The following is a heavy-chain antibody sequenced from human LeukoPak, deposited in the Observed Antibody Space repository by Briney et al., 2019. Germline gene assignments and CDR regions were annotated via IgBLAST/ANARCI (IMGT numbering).Heavy chain of an antibody. CDR3: ARDGGGWYPSLFDY. Sequence: SETLSLTCTVSGGSISSDYWSWIRQPPGKGLEWIGYIYYSGSTDYNPSLKSRVTISVDTSKNQFSLKLSSVTAADTAAYYCARDGGGWYPSLFDYWGQGTLVTVSS. CDR1: GGSISSDY. V-gene: IGHV4-59*01. D-gene: IGHD6-19*01. CDR2: IYYSGST. J-gene: IGHJ4*02.